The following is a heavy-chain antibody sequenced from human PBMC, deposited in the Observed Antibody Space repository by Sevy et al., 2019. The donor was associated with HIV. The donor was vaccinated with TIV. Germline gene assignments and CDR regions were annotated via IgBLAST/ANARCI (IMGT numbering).Heavy chain of an antibody. CDR3: AKWDADRRWYFDY. V-gene: IGHV3-21*06. J-gene: IGHJ4*02. CDR1: GFTFISFT. CDR2: ITGSSDYI. D-gene: IGHD1-26*01. Sequence: GGSLRLSCAASGFTFISFTMNWVRQAPGKGLEWVSSITGSSDYIYYADSVKARFTISRDNAKNSLYLRMNSLKTEDTAVYYCAKWDADRRWYFDYWGQGILVTVSS.